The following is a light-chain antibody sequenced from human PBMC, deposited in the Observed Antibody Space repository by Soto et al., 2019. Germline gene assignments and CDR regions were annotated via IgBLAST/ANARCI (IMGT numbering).Light chain of an antibody. CDR1: QSVSSY. CDR2: DAS. V-gene: IGKV3-11*01. J-gene: IGKJ1*01. Sequence: EIVLTQSPATLSLSPGERATLSCRASQSVSSYLAWYQQKPGQAPRLLIYDASNRATGIPARFSGSGSGTXXXXXXXXLEPEDFAVYYCQQRSNWPGTFGQGTKVEIK. CDR3: QQRSNWPGT.